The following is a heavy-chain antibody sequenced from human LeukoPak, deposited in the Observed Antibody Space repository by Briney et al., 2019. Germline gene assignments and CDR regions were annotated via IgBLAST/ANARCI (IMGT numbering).Heavy chain of an antibody. D-gene: IGHD6-19*01. CDR3: AKVLGGQWYTFDY. J-gene: IGHJ4*02. CDR1: GFTFSNYA. Sequence: PGGSLRLSCAASGFTFSNYALHWVRQAPCKGLQWVAFIRYDGSNKYYADSVKGRFTISRDNSKNTLYLQMNSLRAEDTAVYYCAKVLGGQWYTFDYWGQGTLVTVSS. CDR2: IRYDGSNK. V-gene: IGHV3-30*02.